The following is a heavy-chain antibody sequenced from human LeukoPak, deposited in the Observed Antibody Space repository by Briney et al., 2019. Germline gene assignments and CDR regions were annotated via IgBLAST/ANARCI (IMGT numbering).Heavy chain of an antibody. CDR1: GGSISGSSYY. D-gene: IGHD1-14*01. J-gene: IGHJ5*01. Sequence: SETLSLTCTVSGGSISGSSYYWGWIRQPPGKGLEWIGSIYYSGSTYYSPSLKSRVTISVDTSKNHFSLKLNSVTAADTAVYCCARRSTSWFDSWGRGTLVTVSS. CDR2: IYYSGST. V-gene: IGHV4-39*02. CDR3: ARRSTSWFDS.